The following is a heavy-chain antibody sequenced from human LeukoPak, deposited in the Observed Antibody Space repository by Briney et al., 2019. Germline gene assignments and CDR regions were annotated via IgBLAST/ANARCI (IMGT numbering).Heavy chain of an antibody. CDR1: NGSFSGYY. J-gene: IGHJ3*02. CDR2: ISHSGYT. V-gene: IGHV4-34*01. CDR3: VKEATVWGSLNAFDI. Sequence: SETLSLTCTVYNGSFSGYYWSWLRQPPGTGLEWIGEISHSGYTNLNPSLKSRLTISLDTSKNHFSLRLTSVTAADTAVYYCVKEATVWGSLNAFDIWGQGTMVTVSS. D-gene: IGHD3-16*01.